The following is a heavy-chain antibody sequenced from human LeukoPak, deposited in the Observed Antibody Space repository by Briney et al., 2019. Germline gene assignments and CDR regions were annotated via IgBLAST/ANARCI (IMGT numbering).Heavy chain of an antibody. V-gene: IGHV1-2*02. J-gene: IGHJ4*02. D-gene: IGHD3-3*01. CDR3: ARVGVYDFWSGLPIDY. CDR2: INPNSGGT. CDR1: GYTFTSYY. Sequence: ASVKVSCKASGYTFTSYYMHWVRQAPGQGLEWMGWINPNSGGTNYAQKFQGRVTMTTDTSTSTAYMELRSLRSDDTAVYYCARVGVYDFWSGLPIDYWGQGTLVTVSS.